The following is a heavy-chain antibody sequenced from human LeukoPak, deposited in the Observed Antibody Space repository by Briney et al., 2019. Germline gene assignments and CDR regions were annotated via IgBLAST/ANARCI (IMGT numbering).Heavy chain of an antibody. J-gene: IGHJ4*02. CDR3: AIREYSSSSGDY. D-gene: IGHD6-6*01. CDR2: MNPNSGNT. V-gene: IGHV1-8*01. CDR1: GYTFTSYD. Sequence: ASVKVSCKASGYTFTSYDINWVRQATGQGLEWMGWMNPNSGNTGYAQKFQDRVTMTRNTSISTAYMELSSLRSEDTAVYYCAIREYSSSSGDYWGQGTLVTVSS.